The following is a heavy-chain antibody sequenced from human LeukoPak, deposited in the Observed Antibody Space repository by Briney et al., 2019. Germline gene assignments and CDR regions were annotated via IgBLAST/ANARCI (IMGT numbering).Heavy chain of an antibody. D-gene: IGHD1-26*01. CDR1: GLSFSSSG. V-gene: IGHV3-48*03. CDR3: ARSIIVGATGAFDV. CDR2: ITATGSTI. Sequence: GGSLRLSCAASGLSFSSSGMNWVRQAPGKGLEWVSYITATGSTIYYAHSVKGRFTISRDNARSSLFLSMSSLRAEDTAVYYCARSIIVGATGAFDVWGQGTMVTVS. J-gene: IGHJ3*01.